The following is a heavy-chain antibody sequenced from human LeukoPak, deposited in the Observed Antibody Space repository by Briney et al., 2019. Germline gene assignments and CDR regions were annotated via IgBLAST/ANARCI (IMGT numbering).Heavy chain of an antibody. J-gene: IGHJ3*02. D-gene: IGHD4/OR15-4a*01. CDR1: GYTFTNYY. Sequence: PAASVKVSCKASGYTFTNYYMHWVRQAPGQGLEWMGWIDPNTGDTNYSQNIQGRASMTRDTSINTAYMEFTSLGSGDTAVYYCARGRTMDGSTPPFEIWGQGTMVTVSS. CDR3: ARGRTMDGSTPPFEI. CDR2: IDPNTGDT. V-gene: IGHV1-2*02.